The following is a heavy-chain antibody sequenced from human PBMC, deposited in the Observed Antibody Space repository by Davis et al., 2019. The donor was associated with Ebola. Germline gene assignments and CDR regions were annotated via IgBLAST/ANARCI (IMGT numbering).Heavy chain of an antibody. V-gene: IGHV1-24*01. CDR2: FDPEDGET. Sequence: ASVKVSCKVSGYTLTDLSMHWVRQAPGKGLEWMGGFDPEDGETIYAQKFQGRVTMTEDTSTDTAYMELSSLRSEDTAVYYCATDLKELASFDYWGQGTLVTVSS. CDR3: ATDLKELASFDY. CDR1: GYTLTDLS. D-gene: IGHD1-26*01. J-gene: IGHJ4*02.